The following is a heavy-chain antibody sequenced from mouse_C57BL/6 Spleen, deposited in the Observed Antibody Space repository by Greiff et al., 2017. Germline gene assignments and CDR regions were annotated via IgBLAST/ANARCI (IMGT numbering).Heavy chain of an antibody. CDR1: GYTFTSYW. D-gene: IGHD1-3*01. Sequence: VQLQQPGPELVKPGASVTLSCKASGYTFTSYWMHWVKQTPVQGLEWLGNINPSNGGTNYNQKFKSKATLTVDKSASTAYMQLSSLTSNDSAVYYCARGYNYGRDAMDYWGQGTSVTVSS. V-gene: IGHV1-53*01. CDR2: INPSNGGT. CDR3: ARGYNYGRDAMDY. J-gene: IGHJ4*01.